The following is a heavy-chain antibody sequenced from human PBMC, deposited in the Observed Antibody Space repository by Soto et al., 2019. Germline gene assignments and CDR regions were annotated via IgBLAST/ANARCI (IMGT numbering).Heavy chain of an antibody. CDR3: ARVSTRYCSSTSCSAFDY. D-gene: IGHD2-2*01. CDR2: IYYSGST. V-gene: IGHV4-59*01. Sequence: SETLSLTCTVSGGSISSYYWSWIRQPPGKGLEWIGYIYYSGSTNYNPSLKSRVTISVDTSKNQFSLKLSSVTAADTAVYYCARVSTRYCSSTSCSAFDYWGQRTLVTVSS. CDR1: GGSISSYY. J-gene: IGHJ4*02.